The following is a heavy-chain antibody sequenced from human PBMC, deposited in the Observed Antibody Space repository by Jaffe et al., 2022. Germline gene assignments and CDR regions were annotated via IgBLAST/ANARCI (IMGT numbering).Heavy chain of an antibody. D-gene: IGHD3-3*01. CDR2: ISSSSSTI. CDR1: GFTFSSYS. Sequence: EVQLVESGGGLVQPGGSLRLSCAASGFTFSSYSMNWVRQAPGKGLEWVSYISSSSSTIYYADSVKGRFTISRDNAKNSLYLQMNSLRAEDTAVYYCAREYYDFWSGHYMDVWGKGTTVTVSS. CDR3: AREYYDFWSGHYMDV. V-gene: IGHV3-48*01. J-gene: IGHJ6*03.